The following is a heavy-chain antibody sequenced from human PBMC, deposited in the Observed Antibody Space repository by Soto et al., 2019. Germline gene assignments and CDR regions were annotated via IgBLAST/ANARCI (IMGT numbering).Heavy chain of an antibody. CDR2: IYYSGST. V-gene: IGHV4-39*01. CDR3: ARRLRYFDWLSNYFDY. CDR1: GGSISSSSYY. Sequence: AETLSLTCTVSGGSISSSSYYWGWIRQPPGKGLEWIGSIYYSGSTYYNPSLKSRVTISVDTSKNQFSLKLSSVTAADTAVYYCARRLRYFDWLSNYFDYWGQGTLVTVSS. D-gene: IGHD3-9*01. J-gene: IGHJ4*02.